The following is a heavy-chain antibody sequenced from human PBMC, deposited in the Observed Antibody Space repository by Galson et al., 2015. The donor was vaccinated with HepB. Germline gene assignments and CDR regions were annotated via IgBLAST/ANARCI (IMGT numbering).Heavy chain of an antibody. Sequence: QSGAEVKKPGESLKISCKASGYTFTSYAMHWVRQAPGQRLEWMGWINAGNGNTKYSQKFQGRVTMTEDTSTDTAYMELSSLRSEDTAVYYCARDNYGDLGYDAFDVWGQGTMVTVSS. V-gene: IGHV1-3*01. J-gene: IGHJ3*01. D-gene: IGHD4-17*01. CDR1: GYTFTSYA. CDR3: ARDNYGDLGYDAFDV. CDR2: INAGNGNT.